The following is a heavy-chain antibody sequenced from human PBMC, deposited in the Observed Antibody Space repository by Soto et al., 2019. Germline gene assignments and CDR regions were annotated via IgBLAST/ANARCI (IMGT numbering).Heavy chain of an antibody. CDR3: ARDTDIAVSYYFDY. Sequence: EVQLVESGGGLVKPGGSLRLSCAASGFTFSSYSMNWVRQAPGKGLEWVSSISSSSSYIYYADSVKGRFTISRDNAKDSLYLQMTSMRAEDTAVYYCARDTDIAVSYYFDYWGQGTLVTVSS. J-gene: IGHJ4*02. CDR2: ISSSSSYI. V-gene: IGHV3-21*01. CDR1: GFTFSSYS. D-gene: IGHD6-19*01.